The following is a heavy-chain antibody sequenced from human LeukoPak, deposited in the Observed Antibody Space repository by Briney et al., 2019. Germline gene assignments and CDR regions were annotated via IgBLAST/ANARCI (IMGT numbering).Heavy chain of an antibody. CDR3: ARGRRVGATGRGDFDI. V-gene: IGHV1-2*06. CDR2: INPNSGGT. J-gene: IGHJ3*02. Sequence: ASVKVSCKASGYTFTGYYMHWVRQAPGQGLEWMGRINPNSGGTNYAQKFQGRVTMTRDTSISTAYMELSRQRSDDTAVYYCARGRRVGATGRGDFDIWGQGTMVTVSS. D-gene: IGHD1-26*01. CDR1: GYTFTGYY.